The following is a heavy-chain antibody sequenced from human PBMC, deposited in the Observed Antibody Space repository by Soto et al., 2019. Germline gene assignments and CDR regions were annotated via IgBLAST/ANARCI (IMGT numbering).Heavy chain of an antibody. Sequence: ASGKVSCKVPGYTLTEFSMHWVRPAPGKGLEWMGGFDPEDDEAIYAQNFQGRLTMTEDTSTDTAYMELSSLRSEDTAVYYCATDRVSDSDNLDFWGQGTLVTVSS. CDR3: ATDRVSDSDNLDF. CDR2: FDPEDDEA. V-gene: IGHV1-24*01. CDR1: GYTLTEFS. J-gene: IGHJ4*02. D-gene: IGHD3-10*01.